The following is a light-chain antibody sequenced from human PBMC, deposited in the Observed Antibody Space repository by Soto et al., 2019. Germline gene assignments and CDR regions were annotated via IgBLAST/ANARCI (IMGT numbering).Light chain of an antibody. CDR1: QSVSSSY. V-gene: IGKV3-20*01. CDR3: QQYGSSPGFT. Sequence: EIVLTQSPGTLSLSPGERATLSCRASQSVSSSYLAWYQQKPGQAPRLLIYGASSRATGIPDRFSGSGSGTDFTLTISRLEPEYFAVYYCQQYGSSPGFTFGPGTNLDIQ. J-gene: IGKJ3*01. CDR2: GAS.